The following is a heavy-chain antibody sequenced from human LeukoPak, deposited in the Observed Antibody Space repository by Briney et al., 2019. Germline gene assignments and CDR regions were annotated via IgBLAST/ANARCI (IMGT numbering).Heavy chain of an antibody. V-gene: IGHV3-21*01. CDR1: GFIFSNYG. CDR3: ARGPHGGFVIIPTEF. Sequence: GGSLRLSCAASGFIFSNYGMNWVRQAPGKGLEWVSSIDSSSSYIYYADSVKGRFTISRANAKNSLFLQMNSLRAEDTAVYYCARGPHGGFVIIPTEFWGQGTLVTVSS. J-gene: IGHJ4*02. CDR2: IDSSSSYI. D-gene: IGHD3-3*01.